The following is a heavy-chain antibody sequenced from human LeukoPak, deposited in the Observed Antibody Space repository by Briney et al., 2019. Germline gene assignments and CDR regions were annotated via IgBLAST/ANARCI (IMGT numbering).Heavy chain of an antibody. CDR2: IKQDGSEK. CDR3: ARGGDYGDYDFFDY. J-gene: IGHJ4*02. V-gene: IGHV3-7*01. D-gene: IGHD4-17*01. CDR1: GFTFSSYW. Sequence: PGGSLRLSCAASGFTFSSYWLSWVRQAPGKGLEWVANIKQDGSEKYYVDSVKGRFNISRDNDKNSLYLQMNSLRAEDTAVYYCARGGDYGDYDFFDYWGQGTLVTVSS.